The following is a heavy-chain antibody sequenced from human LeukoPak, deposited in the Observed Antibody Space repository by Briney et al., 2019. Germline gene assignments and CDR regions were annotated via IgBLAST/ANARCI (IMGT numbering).Heavy chain of an antibody. Sequence: GGSLRLSCAASGFTFSSYGIPWVRQAPGKGLEWVAVISYDGNIKHYADSVKGRFTVSRDNSKNTLYLQMNSLRAEDTAVYYCAKDFSGLGYYFDYWGQGILVTVSS. J-gene: IGHJ4*02. CDR3: AKDFSGLGYYFDY. CDR2: ISYDGNIK. V-gene: IGHV3-30*18. CDR1: GFTFSSYG. D-gene: IGHD6-19*01.